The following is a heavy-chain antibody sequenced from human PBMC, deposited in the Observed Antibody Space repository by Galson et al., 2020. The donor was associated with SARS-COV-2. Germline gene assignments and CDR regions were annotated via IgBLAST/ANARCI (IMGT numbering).Heavy chain of an antibody. CDR3: ARFPAHYYYYGMDV. CDR1: GFTFSSYS. CDR2: ISSSSSYI. Sequence: GGSLRLSCAASGFTFSSYSMNWVRQAPGKGLEWVSSISSSSSYIYYADSVKGRFTISRDNAKNSLYLQMNSLRAEDTAVYYCARFPAHYYYYGMDVWGQGTTVTVSS. V-gene: IGHV3-21*01. J-gene: IGHJ6*02.